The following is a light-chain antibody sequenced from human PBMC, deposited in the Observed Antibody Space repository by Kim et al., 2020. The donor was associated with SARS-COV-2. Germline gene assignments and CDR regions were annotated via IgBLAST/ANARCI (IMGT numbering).Light chain of an antibody. Sequence: LSPGESATLSCRASQTVTSSYLAWYQQKPGQAPRLLIHGASSRATGIPDRFSGSGSGTDFTLTISRLEPEDFAMYYCQQYGGSPTFGLGTKVDIK. V-gene: IGKV3-20*01. CDR2: GAS. J-gene: IGKJ1*01. CDR1: QTVTSSY. CDR3: QQYGGSPT.